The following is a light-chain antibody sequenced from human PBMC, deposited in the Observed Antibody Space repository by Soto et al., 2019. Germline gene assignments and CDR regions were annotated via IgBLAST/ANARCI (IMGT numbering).Light chain of an antibody. CDR2: DAS. CDR3: QQYGSSPQT. V-gene: IGKV3-20*01. J-gene: IGKJ1*01. CDR1: QSVRSSY. Sequence: DIVMTQSPDSLAVSLGERVTLSCRASQSVRSSYLAWYQQKPGQAPRLLIYDASTRATGIPDRFSGSGSGTDFTLTISRLEPEDFAVYSCQQYGSSPQTFGQGTKVDIK.